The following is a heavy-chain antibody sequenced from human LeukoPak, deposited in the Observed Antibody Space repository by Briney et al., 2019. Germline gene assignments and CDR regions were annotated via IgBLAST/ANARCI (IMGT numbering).Heavy chain of an antibody. D-gene: IGHD6-19*01. CDR3: ATVSPDFWDGVAVAGQGAFDI. CDR2: IYYSGST. CDR1: GGSISSYY. V-gene: IGHV4-59*08. Sequence: SETLSLTCTVSGGSISSYYWSWIRQPPGKGLEWIGYIYYSGSTNYNPSLKSRVTISVDTSKNQFSLKLSSVTAADTAVYYCATVSPDFWDGVAVAGQGAFDIWGQGTMVTVSS. J-gene: IGHJ3*02.